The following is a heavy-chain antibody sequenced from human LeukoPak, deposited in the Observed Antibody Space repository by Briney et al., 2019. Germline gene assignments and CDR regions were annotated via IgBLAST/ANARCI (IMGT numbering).Heavy chain of an antibody. V-gene: IGHV4-61*02. Sequence: SQTLSLTCTVSGGSISSGSYYWSWIRQPAGKGLEWIGCIYTSGSTNYNPSLKSRVTISVDTSKNQFSLKLSSVTAADTAVYYCARSLDTFDDYWGQGTLVTVSS. CDR2: IYTSGST. CDR1: GGSISSGSYY. CDR3: ARSLDTFDDY. D-gene: IGHD3-16*01. J-gene: IGHJ4*02.